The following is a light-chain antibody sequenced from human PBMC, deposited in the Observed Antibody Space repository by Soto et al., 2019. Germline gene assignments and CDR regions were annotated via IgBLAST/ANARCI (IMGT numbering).Light chain of an antibody. CDR1: QGISNN. Sequence: DIQMTQSPSSLSASVGDRVTITCRASQGISNNLAWYQQKPGKVPKLLIYAASTLQSGVPSRFSGSGSGTDFILTIMSLQPEDGATYYCQKYNSAPWTFGQGTKVEL. CDR3: QKYNSAPWT. CDR2: AAS. V-gene: IGKV1-27*01. J-gene: IGKJ1*01.